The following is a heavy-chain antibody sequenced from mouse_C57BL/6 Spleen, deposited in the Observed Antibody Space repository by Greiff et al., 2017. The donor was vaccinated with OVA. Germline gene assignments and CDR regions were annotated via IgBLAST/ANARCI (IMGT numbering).Heavy chain of an antibody. CDR2: IWTGGGT. D-gene: IGHD2-1*01. Sequence: VQLQQSGPGLVAPSQSLSITCTVSGFSLTSYAISWVRQPPGKGLEWLGVIWTGGGTNYNSALKSRLSISKDNSKSQVFLKMNSLQTDDTARYYCARNKAFYYGNYEGYWYFDVWGTGTTVTVSS. J-gene: IGHJ1*03. CDR3: ARNKAFYYGNYEGYWYFDV. CDR1: GFSLTSYA. V-gene: IGHV2-9-1*01.